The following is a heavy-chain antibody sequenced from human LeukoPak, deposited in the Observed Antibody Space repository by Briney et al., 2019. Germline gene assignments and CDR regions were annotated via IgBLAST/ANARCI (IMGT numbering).Heavy chain of an antibody. D-gene: IGHD3-10*01. CDR2: IKVDESEK. CDR1: GFIFSSYQ. CDR3: ARDPIYYYGAGSNIVDY. Sequence: GGSLRLSCAASGFIFSSYQMNWVRQAPGKGLEWVANIKVDESEKYYVDSVKGRFTISRDNAKNSLYLQMDSLRAEDTAMYYCARDPIYYYGAGSNIVDYWGQGTLVTVSS. V-gene: IGHV3-7*01. J-gene: IGHJ4*02.